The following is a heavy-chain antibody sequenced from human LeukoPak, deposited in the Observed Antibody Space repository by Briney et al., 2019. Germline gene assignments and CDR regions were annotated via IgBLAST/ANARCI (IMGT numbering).Heavy chain of an antibody. CDR2: INSDGSST. Sequence: GGSLRLSCAASGFTFSSFWMHWVRQAPGKGLVWVSRINSDGSSTSYADSVKGRFTISRDNAKNTLYLQMNSLRAEDTAVYYCARDFSSQLPPLDVWGQGTTVTVSS. CDR1: GFTFSSFW. J-gene: IGHJ6*02. CDR3: ARDFSSQLPPLDV. V-gene: IGHV3-74*01. D-gene: IGHD2-2*01.